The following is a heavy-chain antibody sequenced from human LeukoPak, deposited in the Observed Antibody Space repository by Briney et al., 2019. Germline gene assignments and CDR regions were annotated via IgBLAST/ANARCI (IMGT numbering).Heavy chain of an antibody. CDR1: GFTFSTYW. CDR2: IMQDGSEK. V-gene: IGHV3-7*01. J-gene: IGHJ3*02. CDR3: AREVYSSSRPADAFDI. D-gene: IGHD6-13*01. Sequence: PGGSLRLSCLGSGFTFSTYWMSWVRQAPGKGLEWVANIMQDGSEKNYVGSVKGRFTISRDNARNSLYLQMSSLGAEDTAVYYCAREVYSSSRPADAFDIWGQGTVVTVSS.